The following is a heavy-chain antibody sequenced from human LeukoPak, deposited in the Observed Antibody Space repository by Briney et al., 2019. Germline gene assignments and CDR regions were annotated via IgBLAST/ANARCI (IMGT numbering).Heavy chain of an antibody. CDR3: AKEVWSRELLYAFDY. Sequence: PGGSLRLSCAASGFTFTSYGMHWVRQAPGKGLEPLAVISYDGSNQYYADSVKGRFNISRDNSKNTLYLQMNSLRPEHTAVHYCAKEVWSRELLYAFDYWGQGTLVTVSS. D-gene: IGHD1-7*01. V-gene: IGHV3-30*18. CDR1: GFTFTSYG. CDR2: ISYDGSNQ. J-gene: IGHJ4*02.